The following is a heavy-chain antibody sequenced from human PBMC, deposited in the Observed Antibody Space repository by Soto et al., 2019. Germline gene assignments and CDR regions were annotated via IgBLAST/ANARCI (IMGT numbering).Heavy chain of an antibody. V-gene: IGHV4-31*03. J-gene: IGHJ5*02. Sequence: QVQLQESGPGLVKPSQTLSLTCTVSGGSISSGGYYWSWIRQHPGKGLEWIGYIYYSGSTYYNPSLKSRVTISVDTSKNQFSLKLSSVTAADTAVYYCAREYSDGDLLGWFDPWGQGTLVTVSS. CDR1: GGSISSGGYY. CDR3: AREYSDGDLLGWFDP. CDR2: IYYSGST. D-gene: IGHD4-17*01.